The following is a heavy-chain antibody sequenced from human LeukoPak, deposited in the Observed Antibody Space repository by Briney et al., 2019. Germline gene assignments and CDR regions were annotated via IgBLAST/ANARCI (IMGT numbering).Heavy chain of an antibody. D-gene: IGHD3-22*01. CDR2: IRYSGSA. CDR1: GDSISTYY. Sequence: SETLSLTCTVSGDSISTYYWSWIRQPPGKGLEWIGYIRYSGSANYNPSLRSRVTISIDTSKDQFSLKLSSVTAADTAVYHCARLVYDSRGYYFDYWGQGTLVTVSS. CDR3: ARLVYDSRGYYFDY. J-gene: IGHJ4*02. V-gene: IGHV4-59*08.